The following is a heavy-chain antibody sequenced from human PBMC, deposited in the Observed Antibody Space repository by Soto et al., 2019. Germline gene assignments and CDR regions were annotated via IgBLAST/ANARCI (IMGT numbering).Heavy chain of an antibody. V-gene: IGHV3-23*01. J-gene: IGHJ5*01. CDR1: GFTFSSYA. Sequence: PGGSLRLSCAASGFTFSSYAMSWVRQAPGKALEWVSGISASGTRFYYADSVKGRFAISRDNSRNTLHLQLNSLRVEDSALYYCAKGPPHTRNNWFDSWGQGTLVTVSS. D-gene: IGHD2-2*01. CDR3: AKGPPHTRNNWFDS. CDR2: ISASGTRF.